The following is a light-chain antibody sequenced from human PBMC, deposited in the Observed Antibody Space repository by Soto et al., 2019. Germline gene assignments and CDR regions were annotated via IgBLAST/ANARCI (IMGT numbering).Light chain of an antibody. CDR3: QHYNSYPLT. J-gene: IGKJ4*01. CDR2: DAS. CDR1: QSISSW. V-gene: IGKV1-5*01. Sequence: DIQMTQSPSTLSASVGDRVTITCRASQSISSWLAWYQQKPGRAPKLLIYDASSLESGVPSRFSGSGSGTEFTLTISSLQPDDFATYYCQHYNSYPLTFGGGTKVDIK.